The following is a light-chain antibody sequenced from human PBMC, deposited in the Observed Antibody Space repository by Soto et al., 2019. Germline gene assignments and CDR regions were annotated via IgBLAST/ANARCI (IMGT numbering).Light chain of an antibody. J-gene: IGKJ5*01. Sequence: VFPLCPGSLSXXXXXXXTLSXXASQSVSSNHLAWYQRKPGQAPRLRIYGGASRATGIPVRFSGSGFGTDFTLTISRLEPEYFVVYYWQQYGRSPITFGQGTRLEI. CDR2: GGA. V-gene: IGKV3-20*01. CDR3: QQYGRSPIT. CDR1: QSVSSNH.